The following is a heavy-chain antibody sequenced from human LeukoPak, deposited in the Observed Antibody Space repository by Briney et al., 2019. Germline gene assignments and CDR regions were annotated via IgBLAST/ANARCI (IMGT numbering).Heavy chain of an antibody. V-gene: IGHV3-48*04. D-gene: IGHD3-10*01. CDR3: ARDHVVGDFLDRPDC. CDR2: ISSTGGTT. Sequence: PGGSLRLSCAASGFTFSTYSMNWVRQAPGKGLEWVSYISSTGGTTSYANSVKGRFTISRDNAKNSLYLQMNTLRGEDTAVYYCARDHVVGDFLDRPDCWGQGTLVTVSS. CDR1: GFTFSTYS. J-gene: IGHJ4*02.